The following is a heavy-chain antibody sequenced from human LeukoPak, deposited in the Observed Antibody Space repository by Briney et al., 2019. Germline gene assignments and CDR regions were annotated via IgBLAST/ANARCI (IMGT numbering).Heavy chain of an antibody. J-gene: IGHJ4*02. CDR1: GFSISSGYY. Sequence: SETLSLTCVVSGFSISSGYYWGWIRQPPGKGLEWIANIHVSGKTFYNSSLNSRVAISIDTSKNQFSLKLSSVTAADTAVYFCAREAERRIVNWGRGTLVTVSS. CDR2: IHVSGKT. V-gene: IGHV4-38-2*02. D-gene: IGHD1-1*01. CDR3: AREAERRIVN.